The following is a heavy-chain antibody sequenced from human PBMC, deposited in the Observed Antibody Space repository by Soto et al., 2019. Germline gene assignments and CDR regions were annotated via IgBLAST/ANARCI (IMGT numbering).Heavy chain of an antibody. CDR3: ARRYYDVVTGYSLDY. D-gene: IGHD3-9*01. V-gene: IGHV3-74*01. Sequence: GGSLRLSCAASGFTFSTYWMHWVRQVPGKGLVWVSRINSDGSSTIYADSVKGRFTISRDNAKNTLYLQMNSLRAEDTAVYYCARRYYDVVTGYSLDYWGQGTLVTVSS. CDR1: GFTFSTYW. CDR2: INSDGSST. J-gene: IGHJ4*02.